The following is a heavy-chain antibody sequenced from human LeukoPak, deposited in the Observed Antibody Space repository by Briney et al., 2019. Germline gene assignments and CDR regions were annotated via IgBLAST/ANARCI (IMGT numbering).Heavy chain of an antibody. CDR2: IYSGGST. CDR1: GFTVSSNH. D-gene: IGHD3-22*01. J-gene: IGHJ4*02. CDR3: ARGAYYDSSGYYY. V-gene: IGHV3-66*01. Sequence: GGSLRLSCAASGFTVSSNHMSWVRQAPGKGLEWVSVIYSGGSTYYADSVKGRFTISRDNSKNTLYLQMNSLRAEDTAVYYCARGAYYDSSGYYYWGQGTLVTVSS.